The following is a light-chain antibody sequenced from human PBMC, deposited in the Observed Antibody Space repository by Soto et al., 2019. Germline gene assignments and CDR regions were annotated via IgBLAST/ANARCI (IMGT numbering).Light chain of an antibody. J-gene: IGKJ2*01. Sequence: EIVMTQSPATLSVSPGERATLSCRASQSVSSDLAWYQQKPGQAPRLLIYGASTRATGIPARFSGSGSGTEFTLAISSLQSKDVTVYYCQQYKNWPLYTFGQGTKLEIK. CDR1: QSVSSD. CDR2: GAS. CDR3: QQYKNWPLYT. V-gene: IGKV3-15*01.